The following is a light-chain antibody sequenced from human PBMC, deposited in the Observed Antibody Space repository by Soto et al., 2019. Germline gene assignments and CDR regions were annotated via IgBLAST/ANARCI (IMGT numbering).Light chain of an antibody. CDR2: AAT. V-gene: IGKV1-39*01. Sequence: DIQMPQSPSSLSASVGDTVSITCRAGQTFNNYLNWYQHKPGKVPKLLIYAATALQSGVPSRFSASASGTDFTLTIINAQPEDCGTYYCQQSYTSQQTFGQGTKLEI. CDR1: QTFNNY. J-gene: IGKJ2*01. CDR3: QQSYTSQQT.